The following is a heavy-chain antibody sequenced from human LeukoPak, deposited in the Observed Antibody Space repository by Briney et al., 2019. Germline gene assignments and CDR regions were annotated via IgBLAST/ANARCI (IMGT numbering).Heavy chain of an antibody. CDR3: ARALYDSSGYHAYYYYYYYMDV. Sequence: PSETLSLTCAVYGGSFSGYYWSWIRQPPGKGLEWIGEINHSGSTNYNPSLKSRVTISVDTSKNQFSLKLSSVTAADTAVYYCARALYDSSGYHAYYYYYYYMDVWGKGTTVTVSS. D-gene: IGHD3-22*01. V-gene: IGHV4-34*01. CDR2: INHSGST. CDR1: GGSFSGYY. J-gene: IGHJ6*03.